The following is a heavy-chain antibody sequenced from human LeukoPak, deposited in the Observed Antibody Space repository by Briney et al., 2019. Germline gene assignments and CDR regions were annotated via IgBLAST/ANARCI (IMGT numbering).Heavy chain of an antibody. V-gene: IGHV3-7*01. CDR1: GFTFRSYS. J-gene: IGHJ4*02. Sequence: PEGSLRLSCAASGFTFRSYSLSWVRQAPGKGLEWVAKIKYDGSEKYYVDSVKGRFTISRDNAENSLYLQMNSLGVDDTAVFYCARDAMTLFDYWGQGTLVTVSS. CDR2: IKYDGSEK. CDR3: ARDAMTLFDY.